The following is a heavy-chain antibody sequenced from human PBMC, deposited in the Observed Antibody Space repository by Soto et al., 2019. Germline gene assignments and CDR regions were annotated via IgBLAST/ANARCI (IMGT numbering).Heavy chain of an antibody. Sequence: QVQLQESGPGLVKPSETLSLTCSVSGGSISDYYWNWIRQPAGKGLEWIGRIHVSGTTNYNPSLTSRATMSVDTSKNQFSLNLNSVTAADTALYYCARINCADDCYFAFDIWGQGTMVAVSS. CDR3: ARINCADDCYFAFDI. CDR2: IHVSGTT. V-gene: IGHV4-4*07. CDR1: GGSISDYY. D-gene: IGHD2-21*01. J-gene: IGHJ3*02.